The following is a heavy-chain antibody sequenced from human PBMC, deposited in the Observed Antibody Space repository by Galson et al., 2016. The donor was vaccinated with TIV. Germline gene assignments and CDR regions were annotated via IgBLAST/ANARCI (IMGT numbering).Heavy chain of an antibody. V-gene: IGHV1-8*01. Sequence: SVKVSCKASGHTFTSYDMNWVRQAPGQGLEWMGWMNPNSGNTGYTQKFQGRVTMTRDTSVSTAYMELTNLRSEDTAVYFCAQLVSKCGMTRCYGDHVDYWGQGALVTVSS. CDR3: AQLVSKCGMTRCYGDHVDY. CDR2: MNPNSGNT. CDR1: GHTFTSYD. D-gene: IGHD2-2*01. J-gene: IGHJ4*02.